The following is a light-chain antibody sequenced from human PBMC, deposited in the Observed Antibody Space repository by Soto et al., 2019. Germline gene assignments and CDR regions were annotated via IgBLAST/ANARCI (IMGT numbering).Light chain of an antibody. V-gene: IGKV3-11*01. J-gene: IGKJ2*01. CDR1: QTVFSY. CDR3: QQRGNWPPMYT. CDR2: AAS. Sequence: EIVLTQSPATLSLSPGERATLSGRASQTVFSYLAWYQYKPGQPPRLLIYAASNRATAIPARFSGSGYGTDFTLTISSLEPEDFAVYYCQQRGNWPPMYTFGQGTRVEIK.